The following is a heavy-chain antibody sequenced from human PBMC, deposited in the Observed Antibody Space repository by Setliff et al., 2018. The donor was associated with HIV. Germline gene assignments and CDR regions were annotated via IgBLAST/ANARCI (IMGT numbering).Heavy chain of an antibody. Sequence: SETLSLTCTVSGGSISTSSYYWGWIRQPPGKGLEWIGSIYSSGNTYYSPSLTNRVTMSRDASVSTAYLELRSLKFDDTAVYYCARGGTLFYWGQGTLVTVSS. D-gene: IGHD3-16*01. J-gene: IGHJ4*02. CDR2: IYSSGNT. CDR3: ARGGTLFY. CDR1: GGSISTSSYY. V-gene: IGHV4-39*02.